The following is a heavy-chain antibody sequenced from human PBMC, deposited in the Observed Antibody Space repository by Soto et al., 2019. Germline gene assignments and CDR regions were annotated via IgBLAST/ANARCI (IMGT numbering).Heavy chain of an antibody. J-gene: IGHJ4*02. CDR3: AAFWEGGRCYDH. V-gene: IGHV4-59*01. D-gene: IGHD2-15*01. CDR2: IYYTGST. CDR1: GTSISSYF. Sequence: QVQLQESGPGLVKPSETLSLTCTVSGTSISSYFWTWVRQPPGKGLEWIGYIYYTGSTKYNPSLRRQVTLSLDTSKSQLSLKMSSVTAADAAAYFCAAFWEGGRCYDHWGQGTLVTVAS.